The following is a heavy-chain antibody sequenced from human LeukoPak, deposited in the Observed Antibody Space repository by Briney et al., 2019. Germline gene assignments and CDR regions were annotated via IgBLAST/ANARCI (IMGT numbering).Heavy chain of an antibody. D-gene: IGHD3-10*01. CDR1: GFNFSTYS. Sequence: PGGSLRLSCAASGFNFSTYSFHWVRQAPGKGLEWVGRIKSRTDGGTTDYAAPVKGRFTISRDDSKNTLYLQMNSLKTEDTAVYYCTTDPRYYYGSGRPSPRIDYWGQGILVTVSS. J-gene: IGHJ4*02. V-gene: IGHV3-15*01. CDR3: TTDPRYYYGSGRPSPRIDY. CDR2: IKSRTDGGTT.